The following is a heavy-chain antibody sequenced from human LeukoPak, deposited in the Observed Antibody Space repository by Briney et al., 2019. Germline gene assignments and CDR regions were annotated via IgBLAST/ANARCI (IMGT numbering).Heavy chain of an antibody. D-gene: IGHD6-19*01. CDR3: ARPTASIAVAGPLTYYFDY. J-gene: IGHJ4*02. V-gene: IGHV5-51*01. CDR2: IYPGDSDT. Sequence: PGESLKISCKGSGYSFTSYWIGWVRQMPGKGLEWMGIIYPGDSDTRYSPSFQGQVTISADKSISTAYLQWSSLKASDTAMYYCARPTASIAVAGPLTYYFDYWGQGTLVTVSS. CDR1: GYSFTSYW.